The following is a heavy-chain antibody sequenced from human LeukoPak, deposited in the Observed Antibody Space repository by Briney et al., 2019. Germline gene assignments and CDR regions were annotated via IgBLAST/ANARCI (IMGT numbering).Heavy chain of an antibody. Sequence: SETLSLTCAVYGGSFSGYYWSWLRQPPGKGLEWIGYIYYSGSTNYNPSLKSRVTISVDTSKNQFSLKLSSVTAADTAVYYCAASGYSYGVDYWGQGTLVTVSS. CDR3: AASGYSYGVDY. D-gene: IGHD5-18*01. J-gene: IGHJ4*02. V-gene: IGHV4-59*01. CDR2: IYYSGST. CDR1: GGSFSGYY.